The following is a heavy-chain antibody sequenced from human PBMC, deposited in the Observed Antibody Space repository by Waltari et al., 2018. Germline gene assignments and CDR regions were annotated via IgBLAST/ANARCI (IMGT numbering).Heavy chain of an antibody. CDR3: ARDHPIEYSSSRGHYYYYGMDV. Sequence: QVQLVQSGAEVKKPGASVKVSCKASGYTFTSYYMHWVRQAPGQGLEWMGIINPRGGSTSYAQKFQGRVTMSRYTSTSTVYMELSSLRSEDTAVYYCARDHPIEYSSSRGHYYYYGMDVWGQGTTVTVSS. CDR1: GYTFTSYY. D-gene: IGHD6-6*01. V-gene: IGHV1-46*01. J-gene: IGHJ6*02. CDR2: INPRGGST.